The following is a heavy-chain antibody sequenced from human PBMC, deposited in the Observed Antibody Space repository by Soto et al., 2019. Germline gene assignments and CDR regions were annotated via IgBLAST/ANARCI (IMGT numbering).Heavy chain of an antibody. J-gene: IGHJ4*02. CDR1: GFTFSSYW. V-gene: IGHV3-74*01. Sequence: EVQLVESGGGLVQPGGSLRLSCAASGFTFSSYWMHWVRQAPGKGLVWVSRINSDGSSMSYADSVKGRFTISRDNAKNTLYLQMNSLRVEDTAVYYCARETGYSSGWRQDYWGQGTLVAVSS. CDR3: ARETGYSSGWRQDY. D-gene: IGHD6-19*01. CDR2: INSDGSSM.